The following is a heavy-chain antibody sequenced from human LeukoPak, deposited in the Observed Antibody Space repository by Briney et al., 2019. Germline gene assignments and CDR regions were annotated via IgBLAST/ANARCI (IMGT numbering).Heavy chain of an antibody. Sequence: SETLSLTCAVYGGSFSDYYWSWLPQSPGKGLEWIGEINHSGSTNYNPSLKSRVTISVDTSKNQFSLKLNSVTAADTAVYYCASCSSTSWYAGDWFDPWGQGTLVTVSS. CDR3: ASCSSTSWYAGDWFDP. J-gene: IGHJ5*02. CDR2: INHSGST. D-gene: IGHD2-2*01. CDR1: GGSFSDYY. V-gene: IGHV4-34*01.